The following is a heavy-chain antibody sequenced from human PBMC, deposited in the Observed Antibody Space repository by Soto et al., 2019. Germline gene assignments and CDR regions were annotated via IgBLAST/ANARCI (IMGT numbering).Heavy chain of an antibody. CDR1: GDSIGRFY. V-gene: IGHV4-4*07. Sequence: QVQLHESGPGLVKPSETLSLTCNVSGDSIGRFYWSWIRQSAEKGLEWIGRVYSTGGTAYNPALKGRVTISLDRSNNHVSLEMKSVTPADTAVYFCARALSGTGLDIWGRGTRVTVSS. CDR3: ARALSGTGLDI. J-gene: IGHJ6*02. D-gene: IGHD1-26*01. CDR2: VYSTGGT.